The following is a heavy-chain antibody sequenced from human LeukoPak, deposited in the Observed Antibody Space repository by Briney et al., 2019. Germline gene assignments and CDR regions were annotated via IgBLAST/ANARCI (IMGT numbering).Heavy chain of an antibody. D-gene: IGHD6-13*01. CDR3: ARGGLAAAGIDY. V-gene: IGHV3-33*01. Sequence: GGSLRLSCAASGFTFSSFGMHWVRQAPGKGLEWVAVIWFDGSKTYYSESVKGRFTVSRDNSKNTLFLQMNSLRVEDTAVYYCARGGLAAAGIDYWGQGTLVTVSS. CDR2: IWFDGSKT. CDR1: GFTFSSFG. J-gene: IGHJ4*02.